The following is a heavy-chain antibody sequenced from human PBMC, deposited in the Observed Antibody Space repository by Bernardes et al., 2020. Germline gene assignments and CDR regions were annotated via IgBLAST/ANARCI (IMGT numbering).Heavy chain of an antibody. CDR2: IWYDGSYQ. CDR3: AREPQGGGSYYEYYMDV. Sequence: VGSLILSCAASGFTFNNYGMQWVRQAPGKGLEWVALIWYDGSYQNYADSVQGRFTISRDNSKNTLFLQMDSLRGDDTAVYYCAREPQGGGSYYEYYMDVWGTGTTVTVSS. J-gene: IGHJ6*03. CDR1: GFTFNNYG. D-gene: IGHD3-16*01. V-gene: IGHV3-33*01.